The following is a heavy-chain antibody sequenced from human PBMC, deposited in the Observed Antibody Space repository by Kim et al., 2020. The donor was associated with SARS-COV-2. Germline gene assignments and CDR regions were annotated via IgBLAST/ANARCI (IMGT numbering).Heavy chain of an antibody. J-gene: IGHJ4*02. CDR2: IYPGDSDT. V-gene: IGHV5-51*03. D-gene: IGHD1-26*01. CDR3: ARAPSGTLTPYYFDF. CDR1: GYSFTNYW. Sequence: GXSLKISCTASGYSFTNYWIGWVRQMPGXGXEWMGIIYPGDSDTKYSPSFQGQVTISADESLSTGYLQWRSLKASDTATYYCARAPSGTLTPYYFDFWGQXTXVTVSS.